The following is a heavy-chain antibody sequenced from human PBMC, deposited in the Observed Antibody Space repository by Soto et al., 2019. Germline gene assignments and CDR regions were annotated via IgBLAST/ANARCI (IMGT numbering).Heavy chain of an antibody. J-gene: IGHJ5*02. D-gene: IGHD2-15*01. CDR3: ARGGGYCSGGSCSNWFDP. CDR1: GYTFTSYD. Sequence: ASVKVSCKASGYTFTSYDIDWVRQATGQGLEWMGWMNPNSGNTGYAQKFQGRVTMTRNTSISTAYMELSSLRSEDTAVYYCARGGGYCSGGSCSNWFDPWGQGTLVTVSS. CDR2: MNPNSGNT. V-gene: IGHV1-8*01.